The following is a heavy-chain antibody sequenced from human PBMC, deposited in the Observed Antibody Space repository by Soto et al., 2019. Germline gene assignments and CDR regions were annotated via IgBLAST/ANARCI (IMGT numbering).Heavy chain of an antibody. D-gene: IGHD3-22*01. CDR1: GGSISSGDYY. Sequence: PSETLSLTCTVSGGSISSGDYYWSWIRQPPGKGLEWIGFIYYTGRTSYNPSLKSRVTISVDTSKNQFSLKLSSVTAADTAVYFCATMSSSGYPLDYWGRGTLVTVSS. CDR2: IYYTGRT. CDR3: ATMSSSGYPLDY. J-gene: IGHJ4*02. V-gene: IGHV4-61*08.